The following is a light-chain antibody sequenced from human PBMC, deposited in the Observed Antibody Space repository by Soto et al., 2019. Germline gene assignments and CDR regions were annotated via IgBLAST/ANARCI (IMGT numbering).Light chain of an antibody. Sequence: QSALTQPASVSGSPGQSITISCTGTSSDVGGYNYVSWYQQHPGKAPKLMIYEVSNRPSGVSNPFSGSKSGNTASLTISGLQAEDEADYYCSSYTSSSIDYVFGTGTKVTVL. J-gene: IGLJ1*01. CDR1: SSDVGGYNY. CDR3: SSYTSSSIDYV. V-gene: IGLV2-14*01. CDR2: EVS.